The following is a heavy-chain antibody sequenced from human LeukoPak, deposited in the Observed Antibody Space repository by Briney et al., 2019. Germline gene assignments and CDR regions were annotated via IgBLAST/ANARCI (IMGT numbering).Heavy chain of an antibody. V-gene: IGHV1-18*01. D-gene: IGHD2-21*01. CDR1: GYTFTSYG. Sequence: ASVKVSCKASGYTFTSYGISWVRQAPGQGLEWMGWISANNGNTNYAQSLQGRVTMTTDTSTSTAYMELRSLRSDDTAVYYCARDNPTMTHGLLLHWGQGTLVTVSS. CDR3: ARDNPTMTHGLLLH. J-gene: IGHJ4*02. CDR2: ISANNGNT.